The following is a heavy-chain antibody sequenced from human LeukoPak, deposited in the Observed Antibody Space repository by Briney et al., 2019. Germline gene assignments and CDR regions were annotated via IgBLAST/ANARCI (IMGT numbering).Heavy chain of an antibody. CDR1: GFTFSSYG. CDR2: IRYDGSNK. CDR3: RYYGSGSYYTLDH. D-gene: IGHD3-10*01. Sequence: GGSLRLSCAASGFTFSSYGMHWVRQAPGKGLEWVAFIRYDGSNKYYADSVKGRFTISRDNSKSTLYLQMNSLRAEDTAVYYCRYYGSGSYYTLDHWGQGTLVTVSS. J-gene: IGHJ5*02. V-gene: IGHV3-30*02.